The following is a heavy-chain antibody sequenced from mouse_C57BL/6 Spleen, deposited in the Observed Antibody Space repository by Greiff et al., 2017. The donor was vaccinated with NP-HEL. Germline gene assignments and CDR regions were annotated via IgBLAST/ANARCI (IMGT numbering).Heavy chain of an antibody. V-gene: IGHV1-72*01. CDR2: IDPNSGGT. CDR3: ARARYGDFNLYFDD. CDR1: GYTFTCYW. J-gene: IGHJ1*03. D-gene: IGHD2-13*01. Sequence: QVQLQQSGAELVKPGASVKLSCTASGYTFTCYWMHWVKQRPGPGLEWIGRIDPNSGGTKYNEKFKSKATLTADKPSSTAYMQLSSLTSEDSADYCGARARYGDFNLYFDDWGTGTTVTVAS.